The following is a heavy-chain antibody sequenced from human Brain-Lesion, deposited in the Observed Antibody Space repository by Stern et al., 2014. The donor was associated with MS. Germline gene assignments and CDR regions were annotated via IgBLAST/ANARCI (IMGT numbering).Heavy chain of an antibody. CDR1: GFTFGNYW. J-gene: IGHJ6*02. Sequence: EVQLVESGGGLVQPGGSLTISCTAAGFTFGNYWMTWVSQAPGKGLEWVANINEDGTEKNYVDSVKGRFTISRDNARNSLYLQMNSLRVEDTALYYCARVYNTIYGIVTQRGSGMDVWGQGTTVIVSS. V-gene: IGHV3-7*01. D-gene: IGHD3-3*01. CDR3: ARVYNTIYGIVTQRGSGMDV. CDR2: INEDGTEK.